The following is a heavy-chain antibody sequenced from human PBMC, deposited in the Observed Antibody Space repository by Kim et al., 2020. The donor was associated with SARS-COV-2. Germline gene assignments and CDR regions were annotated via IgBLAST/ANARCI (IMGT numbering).Heavy chain of an antibody. Sequence: GSTNYNPSLKSRVTISVDTSKNQFSLKLSSVTAADTAVYYCARASSWPDYWGQGTLVTVSS. V-gene: IGHV4-34*01. D-gene: IGHD6-13*01. CDR2: GST. CDR3: ARASSWPDY. J-gene: IGHJ4*02.